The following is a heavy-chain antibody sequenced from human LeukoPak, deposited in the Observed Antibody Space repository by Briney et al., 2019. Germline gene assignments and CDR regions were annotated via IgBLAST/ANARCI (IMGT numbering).Heavy chain of an antibody. D-gene: IGHD2-8*01. Sequence: GASVKVSCKASGYTFTGYYMHWVRQAPGQGLEWMGWINPNSGGTNYAQKFQGRVTMTRDTSISTVYMELSRLRSDDTAVYYCARVPRAFSNWFDPWGQGTLVTVSS. V-gene: IGHV1-2*02. CDR1: GYTFTGYY. CDR3: ARVPRAFSNWFDP. CDR2: INPNSGGT. J-gene: IGHJ5*02.